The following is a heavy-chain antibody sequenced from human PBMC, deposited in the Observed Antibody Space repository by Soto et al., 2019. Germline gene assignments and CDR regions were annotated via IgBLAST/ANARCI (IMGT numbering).Heavy chain of an antibody. D-gene: IGHD1-26*01. CDR1: GDSVSSYY. V-gene: IGHV4-59*02. CDR3: ARGRRSPTVYYGLDV. Sequence: QVQLQESGPGLVKPSETLSLTCSVSGDSVSSYYWSWIQQPPGKALECIGYVYYDGSTNYNPSLETRVTISIDTSKNQVSLKLNSVTAADTAVYHCARGRRSPTVYYGLDVWGQGTTVAVSS. CDR2: VYYDGST. J-gene: IGHJ6*02.